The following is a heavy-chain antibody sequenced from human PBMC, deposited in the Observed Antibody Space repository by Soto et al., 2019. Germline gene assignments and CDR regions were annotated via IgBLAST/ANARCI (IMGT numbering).Heavy chain of an antibody. V-gene: IGHV3-53*01. CDR1: GFTVSISY. J-gene: IGHJ4*02. CDR2: IYRDGRT. D-gene: IGHD6-19*01. Sequence: GGSLRLSCAASGFTVSISYMSWVRQAPGKGLEWVSNIYRDGRTFYADSVEGRFTISRDNSKNTLYLQMNSLRVGDTATYYCARGKGIGWYESSDYWGQGTLVTVSS. CDR3: ARGKGIGWYESSDY.